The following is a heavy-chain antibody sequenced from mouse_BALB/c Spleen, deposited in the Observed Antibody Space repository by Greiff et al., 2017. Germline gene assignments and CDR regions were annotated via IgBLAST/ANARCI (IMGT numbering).Heavy chain of an antibody. Sequence: EVKLVESGGDLVKPGGSLKLSCAASGFTFSSYGMSWVRQTPDKRLEWVATISSGGSYTYYPDSVKGRFTISRDNAKNTLYLQMSSLKSEDTAMYYGATPIKIYYDCAMDDWGEGTSVTVSS. V-gene: IGHV5-6*01. D-gene: IGHD2-1*01. J-gene: IGHJ4*01. CDR3: ATPIKIYYDCAMDD. CDR1: GFTFSSYG. CDR2: ISSGGSYT.